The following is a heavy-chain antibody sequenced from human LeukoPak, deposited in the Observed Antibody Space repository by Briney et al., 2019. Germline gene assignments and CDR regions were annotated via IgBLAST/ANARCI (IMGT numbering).Heavy chain of an antibody. V-gene: IGHV4-4*07. CDR2: IYTSVST. D-gene: IGHD3-10*01. Sequence: SETLSLTCTVSGGSISSYYGSWIRQPAGKGLEWIGRIYTSVSTNYNPSLKSRVTMSVDTSKNQFSLKLSSVTAADTAVYYCARGGQYGSGSYYTYNYYGMDVWGQGTTVTVSS. CDR3: ARGGQYGSGSYYTYNYYGMDV. CDR1: GGSISSYY. J-gene: IGHJ6*02.